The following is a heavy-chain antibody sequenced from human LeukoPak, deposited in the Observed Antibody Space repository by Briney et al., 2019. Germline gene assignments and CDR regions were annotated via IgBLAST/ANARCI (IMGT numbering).Heavy chain of an antibody. CDR2: INSDGSIT. D-gene: IGHD1-26*01. CDR3: AGYFDSGIRGPHWYFDP. CDR1: GFTFSSYW. V-gene: IGHV3-74*01. J-gene: IGHJ2*01. Sequence: GGSLRLSCAASGFTFSSYWMHWVRHAPGKGLVWVSRINSDGSITTYADSVKGRFTISRDNAKNTLYLQVNSLRAEDTAVYYCAGYFDSGIRGPHWYFDPWGRGTLVTVSS.